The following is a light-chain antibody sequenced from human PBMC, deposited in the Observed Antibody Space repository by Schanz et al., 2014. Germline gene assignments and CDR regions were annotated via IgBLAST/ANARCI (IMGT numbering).Light chain of an antibody. Sequence: QSVLTQPPSASGSPGQSVTISCTGTSSDVGGYNYVSWYQQHPGKAPKLMIYEVNKRPSGVPDRFSGSKSGDTASLTVSGLQAEDEADYHCSSHTAITTAVVFGGGTKLTVL. V-gene: IGLV2-8*01. CDR3: SSHTAITTAVV. CDR1: SSDVGGYNY. J-gene: IGLJ2*01. CDR2: EVN.